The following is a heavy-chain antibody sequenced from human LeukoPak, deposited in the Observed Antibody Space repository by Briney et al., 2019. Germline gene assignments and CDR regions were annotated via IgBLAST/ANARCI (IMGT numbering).Heavy chain of an antibody. D-gene: IGHD5-12*01. CDR2: ISSSSSYI. CDR1: GFTFSSYS. J-gene: IGHJ4*02. CDR3: ARPYSGYDYAPHRTDY. Sequence: GGSLRLSCAASGFTFSSYSMNWVRQAPGKGLEWVSSISSSSSYIYYADSVKGRFTISRDNAKNSLYLQMNSLRAEDTAVYYCARPYSGYDYAPHRTDYWGQGTLVTVSS. V-gene: IGHV3-21*01.